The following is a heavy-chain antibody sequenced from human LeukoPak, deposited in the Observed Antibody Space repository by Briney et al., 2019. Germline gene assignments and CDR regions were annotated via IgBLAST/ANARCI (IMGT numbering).Heavy chain of an antibody. J-gene: IGHJ4*02. CDR1: GYSISSGFH. CDR3: ARKGWSYGDVPS. D-gene: IGHD4-17*01. V-gene: IGHV4-38-2*02. CDR2: IYYSGST. Sequence: PSETLSLTCSVSGYSISSGFHWGWIRQPPGKGLEWIGRIYYSGSTYYNSSLKSRVTISVDTSNNTFSMNVSSVTAPDTAVYYCARKGWSYGDVPSWGQGTLVTVSS.